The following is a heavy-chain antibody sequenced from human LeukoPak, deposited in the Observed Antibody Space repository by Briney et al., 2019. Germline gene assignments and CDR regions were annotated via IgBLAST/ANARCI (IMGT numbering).Heavy chain of an antibody. CDR3: AGRRSGHATY. CDR1: GGSISSSSYY. CDR2: IYHSGST. V-gene: IGHV4-39*06. D-gene: IGHD2-15*01. Sequence: SETLSLTCTVSGGSISSSSYYWGWIRQPPGKGLEWIGSIYHSGSTYYNPSLKSRVTISVDTSKNQFPLKLSSVTAADTAVYYCAGRRSGHATYWGQGTLVTVSS. J-gene: IGHJ4*02.